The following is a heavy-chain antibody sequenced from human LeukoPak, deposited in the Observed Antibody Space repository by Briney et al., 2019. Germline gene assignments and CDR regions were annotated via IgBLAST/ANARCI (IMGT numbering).Heavy chain of an antibody. V-gene: IGHV3-13*04. D-gene: IGHD5-18*01. CDR2: IGNGGDT. CDR3: AKHLSAMASFDH. J-gene: IGHJ4*02. Sequence: SGGSLRLSCAASGFTFSAYDMHWVRHPTGEGLQWVSGIGNGGDTYYLGSVKGRFTISRDNSKNTLYLQMNSLRAEDTAVYYCAKHLSAMASFDHWGQGTLVTVSS. CDR1: GFTFSAYD.